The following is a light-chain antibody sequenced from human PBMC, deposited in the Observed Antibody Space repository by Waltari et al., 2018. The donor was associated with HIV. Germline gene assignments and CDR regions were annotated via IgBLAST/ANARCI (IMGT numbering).Light chain of an antibody. V-gene: IGKV2-28*01. CDR1: QSLLHSNGYNY. Sequence: DIVMTQSPLSLPVTPGEPASISCRSSQSLLHSNGYNYLDWYLQKPGQSPQLLIYFGSIRASGVPDRFSGSGSGTDFTLKISRVEAEDVGVYYCMQALQTPRTFGQGTKVEIK. J-gene: IGKJ1*01. CDR3: MQALQTPRT. CDR2: FGS.